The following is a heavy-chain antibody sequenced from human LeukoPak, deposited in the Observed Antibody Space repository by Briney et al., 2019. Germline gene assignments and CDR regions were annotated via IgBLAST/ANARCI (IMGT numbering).Heavy chain of an antibody. CDR2: IYSGGST. V-gene: IGHV3-53*01. D-gene: IGHD6-13*01. CDR3: ARVRSSSWYVDY. CDR1: GFTFSSYA. J-gene: IGHJ4*02. Sequence: GSLRLSCAASGFTFSSYAMSWVRQAPGKGLEWVSVIYSGGSTYYADSVKGRFTISRDNSKNTLYLQMNSLRAEDTAVYYCARVRSSSWYVDYWGQGTLVTVSS.